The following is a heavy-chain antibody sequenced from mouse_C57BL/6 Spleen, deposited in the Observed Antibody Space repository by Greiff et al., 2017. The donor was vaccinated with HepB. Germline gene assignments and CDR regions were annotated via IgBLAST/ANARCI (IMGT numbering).Heavy chain of an antibody. D-gene: IGHD3-1*01. CDR3: ARDRAGTNFDY. CDR2: ISDGGSYT. CDR1: GFTFSSYA. Sequence: EVQVVESGGGLVKPGGSLKLSCAASGFTFSSYAMSWVRQTPEKRLEWVATISDGGSYTYYPDNVKGRFTISRDNAKNNLYLQMSHLKSEDTAMYYCARDRAGTNFDYWGQGTTLTVSS. V-gene: IGHV5-4*01. J-gene: IGHJ2*01.